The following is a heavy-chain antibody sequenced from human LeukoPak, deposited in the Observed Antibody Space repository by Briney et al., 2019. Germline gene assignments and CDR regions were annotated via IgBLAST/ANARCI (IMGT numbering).Heavy chain of an antibody. Sequence: GGSLRLSCAASGFTVSNHYMNWVRQAPGKGLEWGSVIYSGGGTHYTDSVKGRFTISRDNSKNTLFLQMNNLRAEDTALYYCARGQVVGATDYFDYWGQGTPVTVAS. CDR3: ARGQVVGATDYFDY. J-gene: IGHJ4*02. CDR2: IYSGGGT. CDR1: GFTVSNHY. D-gene: IGHD1-26*01. V-gene: IGHV3-53*01.